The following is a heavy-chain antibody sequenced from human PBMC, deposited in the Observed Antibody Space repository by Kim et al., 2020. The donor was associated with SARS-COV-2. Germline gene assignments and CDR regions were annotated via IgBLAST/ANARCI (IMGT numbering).Heavy chain of an antibody. D-gene: IGHD2-21*01. J-gene: IGHJ4*02. CDR2: T. Sequence: TNYHPTLKSRVTISVDKSKNQFSLKLSSVTAADTAVYYCARRLWTYYFDYWGQGTLVTVSS. V-gene: IGHV4-4*02. CDR3: ARRLWTYYFDY.